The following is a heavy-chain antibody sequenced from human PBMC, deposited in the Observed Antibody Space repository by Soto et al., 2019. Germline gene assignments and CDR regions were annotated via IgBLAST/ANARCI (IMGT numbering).Heavy chain of an antibody. V-gene: IGHV4-59*01. CDR1: GGSISNYY. D-gene: IGHD3-3*01. CDR2: IYYTGST. Sequence: QVQLQESGPGLVKPSETLSLTCTVSGGSISNYYWNWIRQPPGRGLEWIGCIYYTGSTNYNPSLKSQVTISVDTSKKQFSLRLSSVTAADTALYYCARADFWSGYSYNGMAVWGQGTTVTVSS. J-gene: IGHJ6*02. CDR3: ARADFWSGYSYNGMAV.